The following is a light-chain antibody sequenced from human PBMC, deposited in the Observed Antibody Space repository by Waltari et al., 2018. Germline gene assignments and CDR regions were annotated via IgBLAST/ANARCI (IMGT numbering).Light chain of an antibody. Sequence: DIQMPQSPSSLSASVGDRVTITCRASQSLSSYLNWYQQKPGKAPKLLIYAASSLQSGVPSRFSGSGSGTDFTLTISSLQPEDFATYYCQQSYSTPRTFGQGTKLEIK. CDR2: AAS. CDR3: QQSYSTPRT. J-gene: IGKJ2*02. V-gene: IGKV1-39*01. CDR1: QSLSSY.